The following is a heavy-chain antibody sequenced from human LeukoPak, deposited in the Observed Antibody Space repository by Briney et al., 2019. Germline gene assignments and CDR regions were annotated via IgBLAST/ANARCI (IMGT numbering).Heavy chain of an antibody. J-gene: IGHJ4*02. CDR1: GFTFSSYA. D-gene: IGHD2-2*01. V-gene: IGHV3-21*01. CDR3: ARDAFSGGGTSCYHDY. Sequence: PGGSLRLSCAASGFTFSSYAMSWVRQAPGKGLEWVSSISSSSSYIYYADSVKGRVTISRDNAKNSLYLQMNSLRAEDTAVYYCARDAFSGGGTSCYHDYWGQGTLVTVSS. CDR2: ISSSSSYI.